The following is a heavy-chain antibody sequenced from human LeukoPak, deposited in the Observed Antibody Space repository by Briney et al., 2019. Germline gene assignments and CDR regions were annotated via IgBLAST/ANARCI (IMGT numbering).Heavy chain of an antibody. CDR3: ARGRMAITQFFDY. Sequence: PGGSLRLSCAASGFTFSSYAMHWVRQAPGKGLEWVAVTSYDGSNKYYADSVKGRFTISRDNSKNTLYLQMNSLRAEDTAVYYCARGRMAITQFFDYWGQGTLVTVSS. D-gene: IGHD1-14*01. CDR2: TSYDGSNK. V-gene: IGHV3-30-3*01. CDR1: GFTFSSYA. J-gene: IGHJ4*02.